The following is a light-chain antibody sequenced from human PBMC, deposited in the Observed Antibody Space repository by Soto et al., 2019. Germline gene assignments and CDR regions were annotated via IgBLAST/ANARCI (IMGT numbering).Light chain of an antibody. V-gene: IGLV1-40*01. Sequence: QSVLTQPPSVSGAPGQRVTISCTGSSSNIGAGYAIHWYQQLPGTAPKLLIYGNSNRPSGVPDRLSGSKSGTSASLAITGLQAEDEADYYCQSYDSSLSGCVFGGETKVTVL. CDR2: GNS. CDR3: QSYDSSLSGCV. J-gene: IGLJ3*02. CDR1: SSNIGAGYA.